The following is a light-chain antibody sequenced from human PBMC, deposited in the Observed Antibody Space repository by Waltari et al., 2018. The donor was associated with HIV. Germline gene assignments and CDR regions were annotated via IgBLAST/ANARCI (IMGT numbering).Light chain of an antibody. Sequence: SSELTQPPSVSVSAGLTAILTCCCDRGGHKYAFWYQQKPGQPPVLLIYQDTKRPSGIPERFSGSNSGTTATLTISGTQAIDEAEYYCQTLDSNYVVFGGGTKLPVL. CDR3: QTLDSNYVV. V-gene: IGLV3-1*01. J-gene: IGLJ2*01. CDR1: RGGHKY. CDR2: QDT.